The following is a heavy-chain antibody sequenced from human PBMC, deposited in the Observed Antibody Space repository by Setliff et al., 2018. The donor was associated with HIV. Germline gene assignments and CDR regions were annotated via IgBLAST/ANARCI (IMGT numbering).Heavy chain of an antibody. CDR1: GFTFSSYS. CDR2: ISSSSSYI. CDR3: ARDPGCSSTSCPSV. J-gene: IGHJ6*04. V-gene: IGHV3-21*01. D-gene: IGHD2-2*01. Sequence: ASVKVSCAASGFTFSSYSMNWVRQAPGKGLEWVSSISSSSSYIYYADSVKGRFTISRDNAKNSLYLQMNSLRAEDTAVYYCARDPGCSSTSCPSVWGKGTTVTVSS.